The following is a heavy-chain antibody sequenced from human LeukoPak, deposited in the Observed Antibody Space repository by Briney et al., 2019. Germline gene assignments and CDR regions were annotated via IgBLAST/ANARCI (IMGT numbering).Heavy chain of an antibody. V-gene: IGHV1-69*13. D-gene: IGHD2-15*01. CDR2: IIPIFGTA. CDR1: GGTFSSYA. CDR3: TRGEVAATPDY. Sequence: SVKVSCKASGGTFSSYAISWVRQAPGQGLEWMGGIIPIFGTANYAQRFQGRVTITADESTSTAYMELSRLRSDDTAVYYCTRGEVAATPDYWGQGTLVTVSS. J-gene: IGHJ4*02.